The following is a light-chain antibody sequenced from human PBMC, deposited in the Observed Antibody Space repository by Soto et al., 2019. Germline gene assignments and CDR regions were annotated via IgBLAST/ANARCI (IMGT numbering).Light chain of an antibody. CDR3: VLYMGSGISEV. Sequence: QTVVTQEPSFSVSPGGTVTLTFGLSSGSVSTSYYPSWYQQTPGQAPRTLIYSTNTRSSGVPDRFSGSILGNKAALTITGAQADDESDYYCVLYMGSGISEVFGGGTKLTVL. V-gene: IGLV8-61*01. CDR1: SGSVSTSYY. CDR2: STN. J-gene: IGLJ2*01.